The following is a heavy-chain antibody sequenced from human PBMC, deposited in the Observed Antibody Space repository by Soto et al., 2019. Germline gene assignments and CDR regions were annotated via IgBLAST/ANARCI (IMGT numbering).Heavy chain of an antibody. D-gene: IGHD3-22*01. V-gene: IGHV1-18*01. CDR2: ISAYNGNT. J-gene: IGHJ6*02. CDR3: VCGYDYFGFGPYGMDV. Sequence: GASVKVSCKASGYTFTSYGISWVRQAPGQGLEWMGWISAYNGNTNYAQKLQGRVTMTTDTSTSTAYMELRSLRSDDTAVYYCVCGYDYFGFGPYGMDVWGQGTTVTVSS. CDR1: GYTFTSYG.